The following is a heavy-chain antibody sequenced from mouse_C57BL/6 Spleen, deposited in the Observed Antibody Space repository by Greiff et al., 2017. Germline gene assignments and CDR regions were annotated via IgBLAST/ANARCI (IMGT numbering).Heavy chain of an antibody. Sequence: VQLVESGPGLVQPSQCLSITCTVSGFSLTSYGVHWVRQSPGKGLEWLGAIWRGGITDYNAAFMSRMSTTKDNSKGQVSCKMNSLQAGDTAIYYCAKNDYYGSSSVGYLDVWGTGTPVTVSS. V-gene: IGHV2-5*01. CDR3: AKNDYYGSSSVGYLDV. D-gene: IGHD1-1*01. J-gene: IGHJ1*03. CDR2: IWRGGIT. CDR1: GFSLTSYG.